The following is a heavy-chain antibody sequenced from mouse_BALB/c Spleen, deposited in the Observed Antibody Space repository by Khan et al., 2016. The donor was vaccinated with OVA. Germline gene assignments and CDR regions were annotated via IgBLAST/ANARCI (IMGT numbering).Heavy chain of an antibody. CDR1: GYTFTNYW. V-gene: IGHV1-7*01. Sequence: QVQLQQSGAELAKPGASVKMSCKASGYTFTNYWMHWVKQRPGQGLEWIGYINPSTDYTEYNQKFKDKATLTADKSYSTAYMQLSSLTSEDSAVYYCASGGYDYGLFDYWGQGTTLTVSS. CDR2: INPSTDYT. J-gene: IGHJ2*01. D-gene: IGHD2-4*01. CDR3: ASGGYDYGLFDY.